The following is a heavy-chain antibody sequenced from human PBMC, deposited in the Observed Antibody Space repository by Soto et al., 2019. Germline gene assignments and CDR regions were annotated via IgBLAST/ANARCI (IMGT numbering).Heavy chain of an antibody. Sequence: ASVKVSCKASGGTFSSYAISWLRQAPGQGLEWMGGIIPIFGTANYAQKFRGRVTITADESTSTAYMELSSLRSEDTAVYYCARAPDDSSGYYYDVFDYWGQGTLVTVSS. V-gene: IGHV1-69*13. CDR3: ARAPDDSSGYYYDVFDY. D-gene: IGHD3-22*01. J-gene: IGHJ4*02. CDR2: IIPIFGTA. CDR1: GGTFSSYA.